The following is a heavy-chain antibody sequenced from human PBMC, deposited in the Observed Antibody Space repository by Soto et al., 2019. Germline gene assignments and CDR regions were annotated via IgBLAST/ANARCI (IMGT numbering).Heavy chain of an antibody. J-gene: IGHJ4*02. V-gene: IGHV1-46*01. Sequence: QVQLVQSGAEVKKPGASVKISCKASGYTFTSYYMHWVRQAPGQGLEWMGIINPSGGSTNNAQKLQGRVAMTRDTSTSTVYMELNSLRSEDTAVYYCARPPYPGCINAVCYPLDYWGPGNPGHRLL. CDR3: ARPPYPGCINAVCYPLDY. D-gene: IGHD2-8*01. CDR1: GYTFTSYY. CDR2: INPSGGST.